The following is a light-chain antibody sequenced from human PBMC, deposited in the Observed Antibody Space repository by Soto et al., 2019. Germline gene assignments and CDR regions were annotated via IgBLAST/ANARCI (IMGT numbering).Light chain of an antibody. V-gene: IGKV3-20*01. Sequence: EIVLTQSPGTLSLSLGERATLSCRASQSVSSSYLAWYQQKPGQAPRLLIYGASSRATGIPDRFSGSGSGTDFTLTISRLEPEDFAVYYCQQYGSSRPWTFGQGTKVDIK. CDR2: GAS. J-gene: IGKJ1*01. CDR1: QSVSSSY. CDR3: QQYGSSRPWT.